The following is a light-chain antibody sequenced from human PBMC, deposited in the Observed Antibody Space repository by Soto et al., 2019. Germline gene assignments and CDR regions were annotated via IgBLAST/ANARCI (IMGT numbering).Light chain of an antibody. CDR2: GAS. J-gene: IGKJ1*01. Sequence: ETMMTQSPDTLSVSLGERATLSCRASQSLRSSLAWYQQKPGQAPRLLIYGASTRATGIPARFSGSGSVTEFTLTISSLQSEDFAVYYCQQYNNWPRTFGQGTKVDIK. CDR1: QSLRSS. V-gene: IGKV3-15*01. CDR3: QQYNNWPRT.